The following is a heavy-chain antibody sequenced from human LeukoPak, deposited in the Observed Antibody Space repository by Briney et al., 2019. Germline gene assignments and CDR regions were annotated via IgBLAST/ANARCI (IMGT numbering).Heavy chain of an antibody. D-gene: IGHD2-21*02. Sequence: SETLSLTCGVYGGSFSGYYWTWIRQPPGKGLEWIGEINHSGSTNYNPSLKSRVTISVDTSKNQFSLKLSSVTAADTAVYYCARGHIVVVTAMDNWFDPWGQGTLVTVSS. CDR3: ARGHIVVVTAMDNWFDP. V-gene: IGHV4-34*01. CDR1: GGSFSGYY. J-gene: IGHJ5*02. CDR2: INHSGST.